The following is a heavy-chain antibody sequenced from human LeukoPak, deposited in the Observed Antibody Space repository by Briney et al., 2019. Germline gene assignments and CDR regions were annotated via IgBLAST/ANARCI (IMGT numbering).Heavy chain of an antibody. V-gene: IGHV4-34*01. CDR2: INHSGGT. CDR3: ARSSCTSTSCWRGYFDY. Sequence: PSETLSLTCAVYGGSFSGYYWSWIRQPPGKGLEWIGEINHSGGTNYNPSLKSRIIISVDTSKNQFSLKLSSVTAADTAVYYCARSSCTSTSCWRGYFDYWGQGTLVTVSS. D-gene: IGHD2-2*01. J-gene: IGHJ4*02. CDR1: GGSFSGYY.